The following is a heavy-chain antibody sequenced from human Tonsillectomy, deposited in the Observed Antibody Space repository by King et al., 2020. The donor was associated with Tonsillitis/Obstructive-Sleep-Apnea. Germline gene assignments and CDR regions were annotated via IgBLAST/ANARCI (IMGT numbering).Heavy chain of an antibody. D-gene: IGHD4-17*01. J-gene: IGHJ3*02. CDR3: ARDVTVTTSTGYYDALDI. CDR1: GFTFRSYW. CDR2: IKQDGSEK. V-gene: IGHV3-7*04. Sequence: VQLVESGGGLVQPGGSLRLSCAASGFTFRSYWMSWVRQAPGKGLEWVANIKQDGSEKHYVDSVKGRFTMSRDNAKNSRYLQMNSLGAGDTAVYYCARDVTVTTSTGYYDALDIWGQGTMVTVSS.